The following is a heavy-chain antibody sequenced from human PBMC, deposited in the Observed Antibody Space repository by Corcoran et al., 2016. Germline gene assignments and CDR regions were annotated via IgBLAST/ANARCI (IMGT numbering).Heavy chain of an antibody. J-gene: IGHJ6*02. CDR1: GFTFSSYS. V-gene: IGHV3-21*01. CDR3: ARDLRSSSGYYYYYYGMDV. D-gene: IGHD6-13*01. Sequence: EVQLVESGGGLVKSGGSLRLSCAASGFTFSSYSMNWVRQAPGKGLEWVSSISSSSSYIYYADSVKGRFTISRDNAKNSLYLQMNSLRAEDTAVYYCARDLRSSSGYYYYYYGMDVWGQGTTVTVSS. CDR2: ISSSSSYI.